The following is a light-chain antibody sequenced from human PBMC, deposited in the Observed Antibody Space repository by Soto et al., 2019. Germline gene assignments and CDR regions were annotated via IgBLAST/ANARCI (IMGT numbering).Light chain of an antibody. CDR2: EAS. CDR1: GSDVRTYNL. CDR3: CSYAGDKTYV. J-gene: IGLJ1*01. Sequence: QSVLNQPACVSGSPGQSITISCTVTGSDVRTYNLVSWYQQHPGKVPKLIIYEASNRPSGVSNRFSGSQPGNTASLTVSGLQAEDEADYYRCSYAGDKTYVFGSGTKVTVL. V-gene: IGLV2-23*01.